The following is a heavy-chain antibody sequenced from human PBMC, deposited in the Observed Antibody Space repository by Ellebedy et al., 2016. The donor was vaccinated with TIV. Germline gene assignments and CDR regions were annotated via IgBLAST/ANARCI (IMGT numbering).Heavy chain of an antibody. D-gene: IGHD1-1*01. CDR2: IKQDGSEK. J-gene: IGHJ4*02. CDR1: GFTFSSYC. CDR3: ARAFARTNFDY. Sequence: GESLKISXAASGFTFSSYCMSWVRQAPGKGLECVANIKQDGSEKHYVDSVKGRFTISRDNAKNSLYLQMNSLRAEDTAVYYCARAFARTNFDYWGQGTLVTVSS. V-gene: IGHV3-7*01.